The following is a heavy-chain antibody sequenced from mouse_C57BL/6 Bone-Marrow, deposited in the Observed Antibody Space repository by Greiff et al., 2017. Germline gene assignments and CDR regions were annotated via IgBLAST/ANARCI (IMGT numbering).Heavy chain of an antibody. J-gene: IGHJ4*01. CDR2: IYPSDSET. V-gene: IGHV1-61*01. Sequence: QVQLQQPGAELVRPGSSVKLSCKASGYTFTSYWMDWVKQRPGQGLEWIGNIYPSDSETHYNQKFTDKATLTVDKSSSTAYMQLSSLTSEDSAVYYCANLYAMDYWGQGTSVTVSS. CDR3: ANLYAMDY. CDR1: GYTFTSYW.